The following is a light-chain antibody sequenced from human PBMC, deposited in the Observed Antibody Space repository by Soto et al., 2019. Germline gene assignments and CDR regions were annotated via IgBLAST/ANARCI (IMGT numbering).Light chain of an antibody. CDR1: QSITSSY. J-gene: IGKJ5*01. Sequence: EIVLTQSTGTLSLSPGERATLSCRASQSITSSYLAWYQQKPGQAPRLLIYGSSSRATGIPDRFRGSGSGTDFTLTIGSLEPEDFAVYYGQQYGSSPITFGQATRLEIK. CDR3: QQYGSSPIT. CDR2: GSS. V-gene: IGKV3-20*01.